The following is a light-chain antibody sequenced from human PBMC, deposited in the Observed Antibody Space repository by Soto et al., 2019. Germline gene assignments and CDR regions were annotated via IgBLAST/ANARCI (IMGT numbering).Light chain of an antibody. CDR3: SSYTNSGTVL. CDR1: SSDVGGYDY. CDR2: NVR. Sequence: QSALTQPASVSGSPGQSITISCTGTSSDVGGYDYVSWYQQYAGKAPKLTIYNVRNRPSGVSSRFSGSKSGNTASLTISRLQPEDEADYFCSSYTNSGTVLFGGGTKLTVL. J-gene: IGLJ2*01. V-gene: IGLV2-14*01.